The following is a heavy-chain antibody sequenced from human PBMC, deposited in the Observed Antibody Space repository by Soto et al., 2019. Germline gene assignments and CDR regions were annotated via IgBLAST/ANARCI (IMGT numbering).Heavy chain of an antibody. D-gene: IGHD3-22*01. CDR1: GYTFTGYY. Sequence: QVQLVQSGAELKKPGASVKVSCKASGYTFTGYYMHWVRQAPGQGLEWMGWINPNGGGTNYAQKFQGRVTMTRDTSISTAYIELSRMRTDDTAVYYCARVPTGLYSRPPLYDYWGQGTLVTVSS. CDR3: ARVPTGLYSRPPLYDY. CDR2: INPNGGGT. V-gene: IGHV1-2*02. J-gene: IGHJ4*02.